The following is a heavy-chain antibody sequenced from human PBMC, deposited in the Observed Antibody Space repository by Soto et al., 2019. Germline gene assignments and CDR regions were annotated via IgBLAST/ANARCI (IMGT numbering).Heavy chain of an antibody. D-gene: IGHD3-10*01. J-gene: IGHJ4*02. CDR3: VTGDHADY. CDR2: IKHDGTER. Sequence: GGSLRLSCAASGITTSTYWMGWFRQAPGRGLDWVATIKHDGTERYCMDSLKGRFTISRDNAINSLYLQMSSLRAEDTAVYFCVTGDHADYWGPGTMLTVST. V-gene: IGHV3-7*03. CDR1: GITTSTYW.